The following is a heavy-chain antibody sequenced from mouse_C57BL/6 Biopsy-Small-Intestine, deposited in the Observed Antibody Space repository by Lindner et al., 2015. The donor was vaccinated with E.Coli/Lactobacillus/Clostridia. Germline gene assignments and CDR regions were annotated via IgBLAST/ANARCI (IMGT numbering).Heavy chain of an antibody. Sequence: QLQESGPDLVKPGASVKISCKASGYLFTDHNMNWVKQTNGKSLEWIGVINPKYGTTSYNQKFKDKATLTVDQSSSTAYMQLKSLTSEDSAVYYCAREGPWPFAYWGQGTLVTVSA. J-gene: IGHJ3*01. CDR2: INPKYGTT. CDR3: AREGPWPFAY. V-gene: IGHV1-39*01. CDR1: GYLFTDHN.